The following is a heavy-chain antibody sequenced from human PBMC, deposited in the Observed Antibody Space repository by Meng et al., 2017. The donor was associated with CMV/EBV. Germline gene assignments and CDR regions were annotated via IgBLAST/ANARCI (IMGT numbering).Heavy chain of an antibody. J-gene: IGHJ4*02. D-gene: IGHD2-2*01. Sequence: GGSLRLSCAASGFTFSSYAMHWVRQAPGKGLEWVAIIFYDGSNKYYADSVKGRFTISRDNAKNSLYLQMNSLRAEDTAVYYCARAGVAYCSSTSCYGYFDYWGQGTLVTVSS. CDR1: GFTFSSYA. CDR3: ARAGVAYCSSTSCYGYFDY. CDR2: IFYDGSNK. V-gene: IGHV3-30-3*01.